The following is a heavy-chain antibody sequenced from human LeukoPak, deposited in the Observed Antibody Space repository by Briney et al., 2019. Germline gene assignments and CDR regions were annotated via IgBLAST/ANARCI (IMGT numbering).Heavy chain of an antibody. V-gene: IGHV1-18*01. J-gene: IGHJ5*02. CDR1: GYTFPSYG. Sequence: GASVKLSCKASGYTFPSYGISWVRQVPGQGLEWMGWISAYNGNTNYAQKLQGRVTMTTDTSTSTAYMELRSLRFDDTAVYYCAREPRQWLDWFDPWGQGTLVTVSS. D-gene: IGHD6-19*01. CDR3: AREPRQWLDWFDP. CDR2: ISAYNGNT.